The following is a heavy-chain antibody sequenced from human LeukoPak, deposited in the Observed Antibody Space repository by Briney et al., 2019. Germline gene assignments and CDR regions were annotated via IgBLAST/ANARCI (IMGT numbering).Heavy chain of an antibody. Sequence: GGSLRLSRAASGFTFSSYAMSWVRQAPGKGLEWVSAISGSGDSTYYGDSVKGRFTISRDNSKNTLYLQMNSLRAEDTAVYYCAKARPLDSSSWSHGDYWGQGTLVTVSS. CDR2: ISGSGDST. V-gene: IGHV3-23*01. J-gene: IGHJ4*02. CDR1: GFTFSSYA. D-gene: IGHD6-13*01. CDR3: AKARPLDSSSWSHGDY.